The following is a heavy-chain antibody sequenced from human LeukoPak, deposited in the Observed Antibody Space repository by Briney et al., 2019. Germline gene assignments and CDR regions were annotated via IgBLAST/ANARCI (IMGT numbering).Heavy chain of an antibody. CDR3: ASGAVAGTRFDY. CDR2: IYYSGST. V-gene: IGHV4-59*12. Sequence: SETLSLTCTVSGSSISTYYGNWIRQAPGKGLEWIGYIYYSGSTNYNPSLKSRVTISVDKSKNQFSLKLSSVTAADTAVYYCASGAVAGTRFDYWGQGTLVTVSS. CDR1: GSSISTYY. J-gene: IGHJ4*02. D-gene: IGHD6-19*01.